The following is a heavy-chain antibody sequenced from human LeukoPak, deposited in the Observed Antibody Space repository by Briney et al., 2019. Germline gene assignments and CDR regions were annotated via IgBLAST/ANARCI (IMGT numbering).Heavy chain of an antibody. D-gene: IGHD3-22*01. J-gene: IGHJ4*02. CDR3: AKRGVVIRVILVGFHKESYYFDS. CDR1: GITLSNYG. V-gene: IGHV3-23*01. Sequence: GGSLRLSCAVSGITLSNYGMSSVRQAPGKGLEWVAGISDRGSRTNYADSVKGRCTISTVHPTNPLYMQMNSLRAEDTAVYFCAKRGVVIRVILVGFHKESYYFDSWGQGALVTVSS. CDR2: ISDRGSRT.